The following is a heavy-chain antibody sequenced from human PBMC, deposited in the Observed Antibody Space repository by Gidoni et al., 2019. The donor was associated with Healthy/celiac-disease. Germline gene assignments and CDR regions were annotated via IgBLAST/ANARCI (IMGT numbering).Heavy chain of an antibody. V-gene: IGHV2-70*01. CDR3: ARSNRLWAGWVVVVAAPDY. Sequence: QVTLRESGPALVKPTQTLTLTCTSPGFSPSPRGMCVSWLRQPPGKALEWLALIDWDDDKYYSTSLKTRLTISKDTSKNQVVLTMTNMDPVDTAAYYCARSNRLWAGWVVVVAAPDYWGQGTLVTVSS. CDR2: IDWDDDK. CDR1: GFSPSPRGMC. J-gene: IGHJ4*02. D-gene: IGHD2-15*01.